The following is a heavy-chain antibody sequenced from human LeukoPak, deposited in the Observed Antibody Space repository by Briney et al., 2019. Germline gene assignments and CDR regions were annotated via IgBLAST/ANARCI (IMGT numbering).Heavy chain of an antibody. CDR1: GYTFTGYY. Sequence: ASVKVSCKASGYTFTGYYMHWVRQAPGQGLEWMGWINPNSGGTNYAQKFQGRVTMTRDTSISTAYMELSSLRSEDTAVYYCATLVGATIDWFDPWGQGTLVTVSS. CDR2: INPNSGGT. CDR3: ATLVGATIDWFDP. J-gene: IGHJ5*02. V-gene: IGHV1-2*02. D-gene: IGHD1-26*01.